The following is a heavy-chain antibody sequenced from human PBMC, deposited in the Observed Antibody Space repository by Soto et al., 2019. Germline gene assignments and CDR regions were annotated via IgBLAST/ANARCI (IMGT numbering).Heavy chain of an antibody. V-gene: IGHV4-34*01. CDR2: INHSGST. CDR1: GGSVSGYY. CDR3: ARGIAMKLVVHSDASDKYYLDS. D-gene: IGHD3-22*01. Sequence: PSETLSLTCAVYGGSVSGYYWSWIRQSPGKGLEWIGEINHSGSTNYNPSLKSRVTISVDTSKNQFSLKVTSVAAADTAMYYCARGIAMKLVVHSDASDKYYLDSWGQGTLVTVSS. J-gene: IGHJ4*02.